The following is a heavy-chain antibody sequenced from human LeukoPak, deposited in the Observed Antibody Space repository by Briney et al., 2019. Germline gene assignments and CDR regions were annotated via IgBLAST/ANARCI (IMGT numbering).Heavy chain of an antibody. J-gene: IGHJ3*02. CDR2: IWYDGSNK. CDR3: AKDITMIVVVNAFDI. CDR1: GFTFSSYG. V-gene: IGHV3-33*06. D-gene: IGHD3-22*01. Sequence: GGSLRLSCAASGFTFSSYGMHWVRQGPGKGLEWVAVIWYDGSNKYYADSVKGRFTISRDNSKNTLYLQMNSLRAEDTAVYYCAKDITMIVVVNAFDIWGQGTMVTVSS.